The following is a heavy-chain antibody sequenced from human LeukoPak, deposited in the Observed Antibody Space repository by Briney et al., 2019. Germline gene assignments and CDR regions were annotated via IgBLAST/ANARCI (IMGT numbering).Heavy chain of an antibody. CDR2: IIPIFGTA. Sequence: GASVKVSCTASGGTFSSYAISWVRQAPGQGLEWMGGIIPIFGTANYAQKFQGRVTITADESTITAYMELSSLRSEDTAVYYCARDSRFLEKYYGMDVWGQGTTVTVSS. J-gene: IGHJ6*02. CDR3: ARDSRFLEKYYGMDV. D-gene: IGHD3-3*01. CDR1: GGTFSSYA. V-gene: IGHV1-69*13.